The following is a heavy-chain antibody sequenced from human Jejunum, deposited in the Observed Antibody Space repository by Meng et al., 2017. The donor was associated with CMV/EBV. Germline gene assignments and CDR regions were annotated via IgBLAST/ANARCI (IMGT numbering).Heavy chain of an antibody. D-gene: IGHD6-19*01. CDR2: INAGTGHT. J-gene: IGHJ4*02. CDR1: GYTFTDYV. Sequence: KASGYTFTDYVMHWVRQAPGQRLEWMGWINAGTGHTQYSQSFQGRVTFTRDTSASTAYVELSSLTSEDTAVYYCAREGTVSGLDLDYWGQGTLVTVSS. CDR3: AREGTVSGLDLDY. V-gene: IGHV1-3*01.